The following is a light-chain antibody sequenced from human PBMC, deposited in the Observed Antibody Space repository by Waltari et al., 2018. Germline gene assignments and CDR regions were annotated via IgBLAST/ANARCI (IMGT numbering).Light chain of an antibody. CDR2: WAS. Sequence: DIVMTQSPDSLAVSLGERATINCKSSQSVLYSSNNKNYLAWYQQKPGQPPKLPIYWASTRESGVPDRFSGSWSGTDFTLTISSLQAEDVAVYYCQQYYSTPITFGQGTRLEIK. J-gene: IGKJ5*01. V-gene: IGKV4-1*01. CDR3: QQYYSTPIT. CDR1: QSVLYSSNNKNY.